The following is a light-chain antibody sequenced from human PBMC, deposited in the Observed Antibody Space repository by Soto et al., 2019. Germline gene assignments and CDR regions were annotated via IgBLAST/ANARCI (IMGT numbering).Light chain of an antibody. V-gene: IGKV3-15*01. J-gene: IGKJ4*01. CDR2: GAS. CDR1: QSVNSD. CDR3: QQYNNWPLT. Sequence: EIVMTQSPATLSVSPGERATLSCRASQSVNSDLAWYRQKPGQAPRLLIYGASTRATGIPASFSGSGSGTEFTLTISSLQSVDFAVYYCQQYNNWPLTFGGGTKVEIK.